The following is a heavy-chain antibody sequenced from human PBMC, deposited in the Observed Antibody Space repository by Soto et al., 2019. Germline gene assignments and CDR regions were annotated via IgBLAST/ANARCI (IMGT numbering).Heavy chain of an antibody. J-gene: IGHJ3*02. Sequence: GGSLSLSCAASGFTVSSNYMSWVRQAPGKGLEWVSVIYSGGSTYYADSVKGRFTISRDNSKNTLYLQMNSLRAEDTAVYYCARGGEATVFVASDVFYIWGKGKRVTVSS. CDR2: IYSGGST. V-gene: IGHV3-66*01. CDR3: ARGGEATVFVASDVFYI. D-gene: IGHD3-16*01. CDR1: GFTVSSNY.